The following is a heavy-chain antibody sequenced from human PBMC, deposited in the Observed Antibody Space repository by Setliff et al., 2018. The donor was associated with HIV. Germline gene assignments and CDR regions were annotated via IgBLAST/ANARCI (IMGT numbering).Heavy chain of an antibody. CDR1: GGSFSGYY. CDR3: ARVGYYDTSFDY. V-gene: IGHV4-34*01. CDR2: INHSGST. Sequence: SETLSLTCDVYGGSFSGYYWSWIRQPPGKGLEWIGKINHSGSTNYNPSLKSRVTISVDTSKNQFSLKLGSVTAADTAVYYCARVGYYDTSFDYWGRGTLVTVSS. J-gene: IGHJ4*02. D-gene: IGHD3-22*01.